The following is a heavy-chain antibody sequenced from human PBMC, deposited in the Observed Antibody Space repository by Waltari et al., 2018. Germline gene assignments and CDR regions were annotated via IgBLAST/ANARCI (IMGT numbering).Heavy chain of an antibody. CDR1: GYTFTSYA. D-gene: IGHD6-19*01. J-gene: IGHJ4*02. CDR2: INAGNDNT. V-gene: IGHV1-3*01. CDR3: ARVYSSGWYRWEDDY. Sequence: QVQLVQSGAEVKKPGASVKVSCKASGYTFTSYAMHWVRQAPGQRLEWMGWINAGNDNTKYSQKFQGRVTITRDTSASTAYMELSSLRSEDTAVYYCARVYSSGWYRWEDDYWGQGTLVTVSS.